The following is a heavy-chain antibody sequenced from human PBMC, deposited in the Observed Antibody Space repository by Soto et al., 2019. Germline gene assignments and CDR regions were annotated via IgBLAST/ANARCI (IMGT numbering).Heavy chain of an antibody. Sequence: ASVKVSCKASGGTFSSYDISWVRQAPGQGLEWMGGIIPIFGTANYAQKFQGRVTITADESTSTAYMELSSLRSEDTAVYYCARGGITMVRGVIIITGMDVWGQGTTVTVSS. J-gene: IGHJ6*02. CDR3: ARGGITMVRGVIIITGMDV. CDR2: IIPIFGTA. D-gene: IGHD3-10*01. V-gene: IGHV1-69*13. CDR1: GGTFSSYD.